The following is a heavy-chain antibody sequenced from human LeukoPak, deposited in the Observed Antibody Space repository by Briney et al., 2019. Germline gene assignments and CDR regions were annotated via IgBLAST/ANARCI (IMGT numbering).Heavy chain of an antibody. D-gene: IGHD3-3*01. Sequence: PGGSLRLSCATSGFTFNNYAITWVRQAPGKGLEWVSAIRSSGATTYYAHSVKGRFTISRDNSKNTVYLQMNSLRAEDTAIYYCTKARDDYGVDTIDSWGQGTLVTVSS. CDR2: IRSSGATT. V-gene: IGHV3-23*01. J-gene: IGHJ4*02. CDR1: GFTFNNYA. CDR3: TKARDDYGVDTIDS.